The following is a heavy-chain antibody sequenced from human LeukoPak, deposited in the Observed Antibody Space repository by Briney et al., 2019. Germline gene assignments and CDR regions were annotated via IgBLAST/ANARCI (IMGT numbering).Heavy chain of an antibody. CDR2: IKQDGSER. CDR3: ARGITMAN. CDR1: GFTFSNYW. J-gene: IGHJ4*02. V-gene: IGHV3-7*04. Sequence: GGSLRLSCAASGFTFSNYWMTWVRQAPGKGLEWVANIKQDGSERDYVDSVKGRFTICRDDAKNSLYLQMNSLRAEDTAVYYCARGITMANWGQGTLVTVSS. D-gene: IGHD3-10*01.